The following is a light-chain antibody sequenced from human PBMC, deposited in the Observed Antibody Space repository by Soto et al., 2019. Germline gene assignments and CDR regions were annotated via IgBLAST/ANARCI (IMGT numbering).Light chain of an antibody. V-gene: IGKV1-39*01. Sequence: DIQMTQSPSSLSASVGDRVTINCRASQSISSYLNWYQQKPGKAPKLLIYAASSLQSGVPSRFSGSGSGTDFTLTSSSLQPEDFATYYCQQSYSTPLTFGGGTKVEIK. J-gene: IGKJ4*01. CDR1: QSISSY. CDR3: QQSYSTPLT. CDR2: AAS.